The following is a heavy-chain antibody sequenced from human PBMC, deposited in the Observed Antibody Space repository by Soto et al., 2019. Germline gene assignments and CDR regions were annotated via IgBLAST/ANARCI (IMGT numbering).Heavy chain of an antibody. CDR1: GFTFSSYG. CDR2: ISYDGSNK. D-gene: IGHD2-2*01. Sequence: GGSLRLSCAASGFTFSSYGMHWVRQAPGKGLEWVAVISYDGSNKYYADSVKGRFTISRDNSKNTLYLQMNSLRAEDTAVYYCAKSLGVKDIVVVPAVREPPGMDVWGHGTTVTVSS. V-gene: IGHV3-30*18. J-gene: IGHJ6*02. CDR3: AKSLGVKDIVVVPAVREPPGMDV.